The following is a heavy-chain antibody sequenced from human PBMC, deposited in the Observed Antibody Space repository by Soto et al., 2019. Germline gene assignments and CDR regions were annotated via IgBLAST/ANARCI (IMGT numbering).Heavy chain of an antibody. CDR2: IDWDDDK. D-gene: IGHD3-10*01. Sequence: SGPKLGNPTQTLTLNCTFSGFSLSTSGMCVSWIRQPPGKALEWLALIDWDDDKYYSTSLKTRLTISKDTSKNQVVLTMTNMGPVDTATYYCARTNITMVRGATTFYGMDVWGQGTTVTVSS. J-gene: IGHJ6*02. V-gene: IGHV2-70*01. CDR3: ARTNITMVRGATTFYGMDV. CDR1: GFSLSTSGMC.